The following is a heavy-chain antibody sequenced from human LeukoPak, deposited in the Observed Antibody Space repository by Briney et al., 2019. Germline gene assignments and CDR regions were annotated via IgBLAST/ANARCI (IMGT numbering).Heavy chain of an antibody. Sequence: SETLSLTCAVYGGSFSGYYWSWIRQPPGKGLEWIGEINHSGSTNYNPSLKSRVTTSVDTSKNQFSLKMSSLTAADTAVYYCASTNNVFYYFDYWGQGTLVTVSS. CDR3: ASTNNVFYYFDY. V-gene: IGHV4-34*01. D-gene: IGHD1/OR15-1a*01. CDR1: GGSFSGYY. J-gene: IGHJ4*02. CDR2: INHSGST.